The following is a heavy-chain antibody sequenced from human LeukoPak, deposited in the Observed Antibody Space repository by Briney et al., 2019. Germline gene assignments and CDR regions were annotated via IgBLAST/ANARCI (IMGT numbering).Heavy chain of an antibody. V-gene: IGHV3-23*01. Sequence: GGSLRLSCAASGFTFSSYAMSWVRQALGKGLEWVSAISGSGGSTYYADSVKGRFTISRDNSKNTLYLQMNSLRAEDTAVYYCAAVIITPLIFDYWGQGTLVTVSS. CDR1: GFTFSSYA. D-gene: IGHD3-9*01. J-gene: IGHJ4*02. CDR3: AAVIITPLIFDY. CDR2: ISGSGGST.